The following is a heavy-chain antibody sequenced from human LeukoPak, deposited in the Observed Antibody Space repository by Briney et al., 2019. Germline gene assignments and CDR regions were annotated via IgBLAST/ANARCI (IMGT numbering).Heavy chain of an antibody. CDR1: GGSISSYY. J-gene: IGHJ4*02. CDR2: IYYSGST. CDR3: ARDDGRGYSSGWYVH. V-gene: IGHV4-59*01. Sequence: SETLSLTCTVSGGSISSYYWSWIRQPPGKGLEWIGYIYYSGSTNYNPSLKSRVTISVDTSKNQFSLKLSSVTAADTAVYYCARDDGRGYSSGWYVHWGQGTLVTVSS. D-gene: IGHD6-19*01.